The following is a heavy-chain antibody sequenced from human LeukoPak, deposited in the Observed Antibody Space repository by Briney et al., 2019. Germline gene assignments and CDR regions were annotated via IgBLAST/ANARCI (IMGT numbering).Heavy chain of an antibody. CDR1: GFTFGDYA. CDR3: TRALFGGCSGGSCFSGWFDP. J-gene: IGHJ5*02. D-gene: IGHD2-15*01. CDR2: IRSKAYGGPT. Sequence: GGSLRLSCTVSGFTFGDYAISGVRQAPGKGLEWVSFIRSKAYGGPTEYAASVKGRFTISRDDSKSIAYLQRNSLKTEDTAVYYCTRALFGGCSGGSCFSGWFDPWGQGNLVTVSS. V-gene: IGHV3-49*04.